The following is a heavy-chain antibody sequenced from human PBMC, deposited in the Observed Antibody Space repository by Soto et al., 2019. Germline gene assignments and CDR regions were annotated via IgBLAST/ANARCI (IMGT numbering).Heavy chain of an antibody. CDR2: IGGSGSSA. CDR3: AKDAVAYNGEWDWFDL. CDR1: GFTFKNFA. D-gene: IGHD3-10*01. V-gene: IGHV3-23*01. J-gene: IGHJ5*02. Sequence: ESGGGLVQPGGSLRLSCVASGFTFKNFAMTWVRQAPGKGIEWVSAIGGSGSSANYADSVKGRFTVSRDDSKSTLYLQMSGLRVDDTALYYCAKDAVAYNGEWDWFDLWGQGTLVTVSS.